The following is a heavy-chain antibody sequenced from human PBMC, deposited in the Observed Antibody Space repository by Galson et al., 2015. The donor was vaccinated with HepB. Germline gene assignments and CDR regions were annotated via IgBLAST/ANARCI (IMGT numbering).Heavy chain of an antibody. CDR3: AKDVTSSSVWYFDL. D-gene: IGHD6-6*01. CDR1: GSNFSTYA. J-gene: IGHJ2*01. Sequence: SLRLSCAASGSNFSTYAMSWVRQAPGKGLEWVSAFSGIGGGTYYADSVTGRFTSSRDNSKNTLYLQMNSLRAEDTAVYYCAKDVTSSSVWYFDLWGRGTLVTVSS. V-gene: IGHV3-23*01. CDR2: FSGIGGGT.